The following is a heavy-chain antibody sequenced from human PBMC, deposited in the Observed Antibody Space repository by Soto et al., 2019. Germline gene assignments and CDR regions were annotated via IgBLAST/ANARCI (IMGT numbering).Heavy chain of an antibody. V-gene: IGHV3-30*18. D-gene: IGHD5-12*01. CDR1: GFTFSSYG. CDR2: ISYDGSNK. J-gene: IGHJ4*02. CDR3: AKDKGRWLQNPTFDY. Sequence: AGSLRLSCAASGFTFSSYGMHWVRQAPGKGLEWVAVISYDGSNKYYADSVKGRFTISRDNSKNTLFLQMNSLRAEDTAVYYCAKDKGRWLQNPTFDYWGQGTLVTVSS.